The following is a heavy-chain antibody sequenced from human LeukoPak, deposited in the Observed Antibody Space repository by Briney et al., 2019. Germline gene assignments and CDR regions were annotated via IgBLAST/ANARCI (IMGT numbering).Heavy chain of an antibody. D-gene: IGHD5-18*01. CDR3: ARGYSYGYVDY. CDR2: ISAYNGNT. J-gene: IGHJ4*02. CDR1: GYTFTSYG. V-gene: IGHV1-18*03. Sequence: ASVKVSCKASGYTFTSYGISWVRQAPGQGLEWMGWISAYNGNTNYAQKLQGRVTMTTDTSASTAYMELSSLRSEDMAVYYCARGYSYGYVDYWGQGTLVTVSS.